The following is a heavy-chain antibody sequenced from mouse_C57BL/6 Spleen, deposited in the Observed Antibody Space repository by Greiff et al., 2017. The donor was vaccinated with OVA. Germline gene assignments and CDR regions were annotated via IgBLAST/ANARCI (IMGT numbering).Heavy chain of an antibody. J-gene: IGHJ2*01. CDR2: IDPNSGGT. CDR3: ARSRDILYFDY. CDR1: CYTFTSSW. Sequence: HVQLQPPWAELVKPGASVQLSCKSSCYTFTSSWMPWVQQRPGRGLEWIGRIDPNSGGTKYNEKVNSNATLTVDKPSSTAYMQLSSLTSEESAVYYCARSRDILYFDYWGKGTTLTVSS. V-gene: IGHV1-72*01.